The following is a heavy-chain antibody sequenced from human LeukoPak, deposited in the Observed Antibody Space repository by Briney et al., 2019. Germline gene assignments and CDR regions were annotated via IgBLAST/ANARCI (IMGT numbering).Heavy chain of an antibody. Sequence: SSVKVSCKASGGTFSSYAISWVRQAPGQGLEWMGGIIPIFGTANYAQKFQGRVTITTDESTSTAYMELSSLRSEDTAVYYCARDGPHGYYVGATDWGQGTLVTVSS. CDR3: ARDGPHGYYVGATD. CDR1: GGTFSSYA. V-gene: IGHV1-69*05. J-gene: IGHJ1*01. D-gene: IGHD5-18*01. CDR2: IIPIFGTA.